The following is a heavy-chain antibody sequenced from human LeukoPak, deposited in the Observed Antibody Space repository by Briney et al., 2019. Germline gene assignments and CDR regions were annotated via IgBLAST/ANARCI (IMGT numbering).Heavy chain of an antibody. Sequence: GGSLRLSCAASGFTFSDYYMSWIRQAPGKGLEWVSYISSSGSTIYYADSVKGRFTISRDNAKNSLYLQMNSLRAEDTAVYYCAREYYYDSSGPPSQNWFDPWGQGTLVTVSS. CDR3: AREYYYDSSGPPSQNWFDP. V-gene: IGHV3-11*04. CDR1: GFTFSDYY. D-gene: IGHD3-22*01. CDR2: ISSSGSTI. J-gene: IGHJ5*02.